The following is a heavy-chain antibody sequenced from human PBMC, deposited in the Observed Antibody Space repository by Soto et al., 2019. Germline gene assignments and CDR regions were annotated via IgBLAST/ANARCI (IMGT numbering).Heavy chain of an antibody. J-gene: IGHJ6*02. CDR1: GFSFSTYS. CDR3: ARSTSLGGMDV. Sequence: GGSMRLSCIAPGFSFSTYSMNWVRQAPGKGLEWVSSIRRSGDYTYYADSLKGRFTISRDNAKNSLSLQMISLRAEDTAVYYCARSTSLGGMDVWGQGTTVTVS. V-gene: IGHV3-21*01. CDR2: IRRSGDYT. D-gene: IGHD1-1*01.